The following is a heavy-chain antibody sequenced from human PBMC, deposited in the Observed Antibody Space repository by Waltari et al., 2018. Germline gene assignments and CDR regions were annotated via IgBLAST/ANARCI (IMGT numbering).Heavy chain of an antibody. CDR1: GYTFPDYY. D-gene: IGHD3-10*01. J-gene: IGHJ3*02. V-gene: IGHV1-69-2*01. Sequence: EVQLLQAGTEPKKPGTTVKISCQVSGYTFPDYYIHWVQQSPGKGPHWMGLVDPEDGETIYAEKFQGRVTITADTSTDTAYMELSSLRSEDTAVYYCATALGDRSSASRAFDIWGLGTMITVSS. CDR3: ATALGDRSSASRAFDI. CDR2: VDPEDGET.